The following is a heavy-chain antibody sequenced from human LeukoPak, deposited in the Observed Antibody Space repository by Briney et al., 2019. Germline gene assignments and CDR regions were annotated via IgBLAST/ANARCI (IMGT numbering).Heavy chain of an antibody. Sequence: GASVKVSCKASGGTFSSYAISWVRQAPGQGLEWMGGIIPIFGTANYAQKFQGRVTITADESTSTAYMELSSLRSEDTAVYYCAKGAYCSSTSCYDVVLGYWGQGTLVTVSS. D-gene: IGHD2-2*01. V-gene: IGHV1-69*13. CDR3: AKGAYCSSTSCYDVVLGY. CDR2: IIPIFGTA. J-gene: IGHJ4*02. CDR1: GGTFSSYA.